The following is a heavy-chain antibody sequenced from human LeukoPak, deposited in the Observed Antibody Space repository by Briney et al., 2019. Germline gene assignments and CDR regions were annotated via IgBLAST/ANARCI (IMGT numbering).Heavy chain of an antibody. CDR1: GFTFSSYA. CDR3: AKGTNQLLYFMGAVYYYYMDV. J-gene: IGHJ6*03. D-gene: IGHD2-2*02. V-gene: IGHV3-23*01. CDR2: ISGSGGST. Sequence: GGSLILSCAASGFTFSSYAMSWVRQAPGKGLEWVSAISGSGGSTYYADSVKGRFTISRDNSKNTLYLQMNSLRAEDTAVYYCAKGTNQLLYFMGAVYYYYMDVWGKGTTVTVSS.